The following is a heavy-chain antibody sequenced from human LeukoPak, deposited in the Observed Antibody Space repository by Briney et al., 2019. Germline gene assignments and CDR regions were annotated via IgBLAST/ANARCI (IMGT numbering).Heavy chain of an antibody. Sequence: GGSLRLSCAASGFTFSTYGMHWVRLAPGKGLEWVAVVSHDGGDTYYADSVKGRFTISRDNSKNTVYLQMTSLTPEDTTVYYCAKGACSGGNCYRINWYFDLWGRGTLVTVSS. CDR2: VSHDGGDT. V-gene: IGHV3-30*18. CDR3: AKGACSGGNCYRINWYFDL. J-gene: IGHJ2*01. D-gene: IGHD2-15*01. CDR1: GFTFSTYG.